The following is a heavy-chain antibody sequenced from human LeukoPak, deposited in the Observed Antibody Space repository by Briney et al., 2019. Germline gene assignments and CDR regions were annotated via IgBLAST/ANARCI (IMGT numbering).Heavy chain of an antibody. CDR1: GITLSNYG. CDR3: ARDYYDSSGYTGAFDY. D-gene: IGHD3-22*01. J-gene: IGHJ4*02. V-gene: IGHV3-23*01. CDR2: ISDSGGST. Sequence: GGPLRLSCAVSGITLSNYGMSWVRQAPGKGLEWVAGISDSGGSTNYADSVKGRFTISRDNSKNTLYLQMNSLRAEDTAVYYCARDYYDSSGYTGAFDYWGQGTLVTVSS.